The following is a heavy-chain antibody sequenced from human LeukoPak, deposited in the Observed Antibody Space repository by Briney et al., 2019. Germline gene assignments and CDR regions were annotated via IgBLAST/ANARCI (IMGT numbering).Heavy chain of an antibody. J-gene: IGHJ4*02. CDR1: SDSISSGAYY. CDR2: INKKGGT. V-gene: IGHV4-30-4*01. D-gene: IGHD4-17*01. Sequence: SQTLSLTCTVSSDSISSGAYYWSWIRQPAGKGLEFIGYINKKGGTFYNPPLRRRVSISIDTSKNQYPLKLTSVPAADTAVYFCAREHKSYGDYPYYFDSWGQGTLVTVSS. CDR3: AREHKSYGDYPYYFDS.